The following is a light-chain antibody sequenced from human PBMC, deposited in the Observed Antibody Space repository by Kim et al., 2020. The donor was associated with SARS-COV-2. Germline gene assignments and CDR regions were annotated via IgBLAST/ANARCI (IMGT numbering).Light chain of an antibody. V-gene: IGLV2-23*02. Sequence: QSALTQPASMSGSPGQSITISCTGTNSDIGSFSLVSWFQQHPGKVPSLMIYQITKRPSGVPTRFSGSKSGNTASLTISGLEPEDEAEYYCCSYAGSRTFVFGGGTQLTVL. CDR2: QIT. CDR1: NSDIGSFSL. J-gene: IGLJ3*02. CDR3: CSYAGSRTFV.